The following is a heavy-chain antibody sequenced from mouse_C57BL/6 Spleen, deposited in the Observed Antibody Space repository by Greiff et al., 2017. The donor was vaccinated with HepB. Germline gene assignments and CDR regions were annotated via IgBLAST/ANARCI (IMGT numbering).Heavy chain of an antibody. J-gene: IGHJ3*01. D-gene: IGHD3-2*02. V-gene: IGHV1-18*01. Sequence: EVQLQEPGPELVKPGASVKIPCKASGYTFTDYNMDWVKQSHGKSLEWIGDINPNNGGTIYNQKFKGKATLTVDKSSSPAYMELRSLTSEDTAVYCCARRGSSGWFAYWGQGTLVTVSA. CDR3: ARRGSSGWFAY. CDR2: INPNNGGT. CDR1: GYTFTDYN.